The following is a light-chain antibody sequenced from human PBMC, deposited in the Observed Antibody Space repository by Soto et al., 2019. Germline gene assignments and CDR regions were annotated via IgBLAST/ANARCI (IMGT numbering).Light chain of an antibody. J-gene: IGKJ2*01. V-gene: IGKV1-5*01. Sequence: DIQMTQSPSTLSASVGDRVTISCRASQSIYSWLAWYQQKPGQAPKLLIHDASSLEGGVPSRFRGSGSGTEFSLTTSSLQPDDFATYYCQHYNSHLMYTFGQGTKLEIK. CDR2: DAS. CDR3: QHYNSHLMYT. CDR1: QSIYSW.